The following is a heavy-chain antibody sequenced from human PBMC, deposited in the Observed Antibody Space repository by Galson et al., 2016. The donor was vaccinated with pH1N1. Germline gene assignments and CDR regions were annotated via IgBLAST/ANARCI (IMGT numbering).Heavy chain of an antibody. CDR1: GFTFSSYW. D-gene: IGHD4-17*01. J-gene: IGHJ4*02. CDR3: AKDRAANYGDYSNYFDY. V-gene: IGHV3-30*02. CDR2: IRFDENNN. Sequence: SLRLSCAASGFTFSSYWMNWVRQAPGKGLEWVAFIRFDENNNYYADSVKGRFTISRDSSKNMLYLQMNSLRAGDTAVYYCAKDRAANYGDYSNYFDYWGQGTLVTVSS.